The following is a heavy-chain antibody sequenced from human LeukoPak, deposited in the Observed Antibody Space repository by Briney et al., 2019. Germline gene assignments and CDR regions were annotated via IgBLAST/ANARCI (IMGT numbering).Heavy chain of an antibody. CDR2: VRSTAEGETT. D-gene: IGHD4-11*01. CDR3: TAGLGKTDDDS. V-gene: IGHV3-15*01. J-gene: IGHJ4*02. Sequence: GGSLRLSCEGSGFIFNNAWMSWIRQAPGKGLEWVGRVRSTAEGETTDYAAPVRVRFTISRDDSKSTVYLQMNSLETEDTAIYYCTAGLGKTDDDSWGQGTLVTVSS. CDR1: GFIFNNAW.